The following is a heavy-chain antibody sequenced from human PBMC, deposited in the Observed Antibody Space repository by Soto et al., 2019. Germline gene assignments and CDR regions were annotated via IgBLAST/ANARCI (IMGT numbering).Heavy chain of an antibody. J-gene: IGHJ6*02. CDR1: GFTFSGSA. V-gene: IGHV3-73*01. Sequence: GGSLRLSCAASGFTFSGSAMHWVRQASGKGLEWVGRIRSKANSYATAYAASVKGRFTISRDDSKNTAYLQMNSLKTEDTAVYYCTRSDYYYDSSGSRLYYYGMDVWGPGTTVTVSS. D-gene: IGHD3-22*01. CDR3: TRSDYYYDSSGSRLYYYGMDV. CDR2: IRSKANSYAT.